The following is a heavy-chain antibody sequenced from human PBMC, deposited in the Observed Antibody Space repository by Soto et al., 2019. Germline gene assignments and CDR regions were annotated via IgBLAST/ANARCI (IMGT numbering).Heavy chain of an antibody. V-gene: IGHV4-61*01. CDR1: GGSVSSGSYY. Sequence: SETLPLTCTVSGGSVSSGSYYLRWIRQPPGKGLEWIGYIYYSGSTNYNPSLKSRVTISVDTSKNQFSLKLSSVTAADTAVYYCARSYYYYDSSGHSYYFDYWGQGTLVTVSS. D-gene: IGHD3-22*01. CDR2: IYYSGST. CDR3: ARSYYYYDSSGHSYYFDY. J-gene: IGHJ4*02.